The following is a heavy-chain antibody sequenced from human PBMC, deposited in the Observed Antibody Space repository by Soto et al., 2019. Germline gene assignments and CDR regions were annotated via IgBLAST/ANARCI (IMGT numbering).Heavy chain of an antibody. CDR3: ARHNDFWSGYYGYYYYGMDV. Sequence: PGESLKISCKGSEYSFSNYWITWARQMPGKGLEWMGRIDPSDSYTNYSPSFQGHVTISTDKSISTAYLQWSSLKASDTAVYYCARHNDFWSGYYGYYYYGMDVWGQGTTVTVSS. J-gene: IGHJ6*02. V-gene: IGHV5-10-1*01. CDR2: IDPSDSYT. CDR1: EYSFSNYW. D-gene: IGHD3-3*01.